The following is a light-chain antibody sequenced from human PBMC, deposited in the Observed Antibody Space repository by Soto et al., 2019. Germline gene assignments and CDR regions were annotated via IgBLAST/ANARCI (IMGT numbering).Light chain of an antibody. CDR3: QQANSFPLT. V-gene: IGKV1-12*01. CDR2: GAS. J-gene: IGKJ5*01. CDR1: QGISRR. Sequence: DIQMTQSPSFVSASVGDRVTITCRASQGISRRLAWYQQRPGKAPELLIYGASSLQSGVPSRFSGGGSGADFPLTISSLQPEYFATYYCQQANSFPLTFGQGTRLEIK.